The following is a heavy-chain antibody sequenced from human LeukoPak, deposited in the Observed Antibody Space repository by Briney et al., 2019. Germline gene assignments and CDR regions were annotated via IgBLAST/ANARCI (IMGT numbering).Heavy chain of an antibody. CDR2: INPNSGGT. Sequence: ASVKVSCKASGYTFTSYYMHWVRQAPGQGLEWMGWINPNSGGTNYAQKFQGRVTMTRDTSISTAYMELSGLRSDDTAVYYCARDGYGDYAPFDPWGQGTLVTVSS. J-gene: IGHJ5*02. V-gene: IGHV1-2*02. CDR1: GYTFTSYY. D-gene: IGHD4-17*01. CDR3: ARDGYGDYAPFDP.